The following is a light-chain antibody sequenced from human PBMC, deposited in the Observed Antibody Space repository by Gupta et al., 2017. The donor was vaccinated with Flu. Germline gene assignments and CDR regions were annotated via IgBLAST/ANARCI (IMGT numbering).Light chain of an antibody. CDR2: QVS. Sequence: ISCRSSLGLVHSDGNTYLQWFQQRPGQSPRRLIYQVSYRDSGVPDRFSGSGSGTNFTLKISRVEAEDVGVYYCMQGAHWPWAFGQGTKVEIK. V-gene: IGKV2-30*02. CDR3: MQGAHWPWA. J-gene: IGKJ1*01. CDR1: LGLVHSDGNTY.